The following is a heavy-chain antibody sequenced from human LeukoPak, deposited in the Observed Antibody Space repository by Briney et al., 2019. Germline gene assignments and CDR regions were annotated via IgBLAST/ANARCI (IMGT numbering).Heavy chain of an antibody. J-gene: IGHJ4*02. CDR1: GYSISSGYY. CDR2: IYHSGST. V-gene: IGHV4-38-2*02. CDR3: ARDVYGSGSYI. Sequence: SETLSLTCTVSGYSISSGYYWGWIRQPPGKGLEWIGSIYHSGSTYYNPSLKSRVTISVGTSKNQFSLKLSSVTAADTAVYYCARDVYGSGSYIWGQGTLVTVSS. D-gene: IGHD3-10*01.